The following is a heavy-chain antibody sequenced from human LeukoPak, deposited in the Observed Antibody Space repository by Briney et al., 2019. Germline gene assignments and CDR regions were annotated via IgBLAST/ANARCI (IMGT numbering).Heavy chain of an antibody. V-gene: IGHV4-59*08. J-gene: IGHJ5*02. Sequence: SETLSLTCTVSGGSINSYYWSWIRQPPEKGLEWLGYIYYSGSTNYNPSLKSRVTISVDTSKNQFSLNLSSVTAADTAVYYCARHGTAAPRKFDPWGQGTLVTVSS. CDR1: GGSINSYY. CDR2: IYYSGST. D-gene: IGHD6-13*01. CDR3: ARHGTAAPRKFDP.